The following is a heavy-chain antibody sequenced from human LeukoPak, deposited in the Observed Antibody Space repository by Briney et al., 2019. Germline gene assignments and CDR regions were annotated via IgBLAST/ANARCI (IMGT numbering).Heavy chain of an antibody. CDR1: GGSISSYY. Sequence: SETLSLTCTVSGGSISSYYWSWIRQPAGKGLEWIGRIYTSGSTNYNASLTSRVSMSVDTSKNQFSLKLSSVTAADTAVFYCARENSGSYREFDYWGQGTLVTVSS. J-gene: IGHJ4*02. D-gene: IGHD1-26*01. CDR2: IYTSGST. V-gene: IGHV4-4*07. CDR3: ARENSGSYREFDY.